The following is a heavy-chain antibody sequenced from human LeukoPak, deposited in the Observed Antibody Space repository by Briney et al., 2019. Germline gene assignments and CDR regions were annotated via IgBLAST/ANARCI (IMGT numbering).Heavy chain of an antibody. CDR3: ARDYASDY. J-gene: IGHJ4*02. D-gene: IGHD3-10*01. V-gene: IGHV3-30*07. Sequence: DSVKGRFTISRDNSKNTLFLHMNGLRAEDTAVYYCARDYASDYWGQGTLVTVSS.